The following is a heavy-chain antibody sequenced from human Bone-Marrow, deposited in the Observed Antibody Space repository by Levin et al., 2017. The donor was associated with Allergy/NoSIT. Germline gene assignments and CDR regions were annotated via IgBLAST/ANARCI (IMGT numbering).Heavy chain of an antibody. D-gene: IGHD6-19*01. CDR1: GGSISSYY. J-gene: IGHJ4*02. Sequence: SSETLSLTCTVSGGSISSYYWNWIRQPPGKGLEWIGSIYHSGGTYYNPSLQSRVTISLDTSTNQFSLKLSSVTAADTAVYYCARKYGTGWYTYYLDYWGQGTLVTVSS. CDR3: ARKYGTGWYTYYLDY. CDR2: IYHSGGT. V-gene: IGHV4-59*01.